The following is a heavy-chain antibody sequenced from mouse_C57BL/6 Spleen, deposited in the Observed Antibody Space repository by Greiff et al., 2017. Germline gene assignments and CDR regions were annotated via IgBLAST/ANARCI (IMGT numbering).Heavy chain of an antibody. D-gene: IGHD4-1*02. CDR3: ASLQLGYFDY. J-gene: IGHJ2*01. CDR1: GFTFTDYY. Sequence: VQLQQSGGGLVQPGGSLSLSCAASGFTFTDYYMSWVRQPPGKALEWLGFIRNKANGYTTEYSASVKGRFTISRDNSQSILYLQMNALIAEDSATYYCASLQLGYFDYWGQGTTLTVSS. V-gene: IGHV7-3*01. CDR2: IRNKANGYTT.